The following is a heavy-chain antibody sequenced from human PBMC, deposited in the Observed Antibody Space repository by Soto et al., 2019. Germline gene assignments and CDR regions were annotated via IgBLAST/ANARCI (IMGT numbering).Heavy chain of an antibody. V-gene: IGHV3-74*01. J-gene: IGHJ3*02. CDR3: ARSDYGDESGVAFDI. CDR1: GFTFSSYW. D-gene: IGHD4-17*01. CDR2: INSDGSST. Sequence: EVQLVESGGGLVQPGGSLRLSCAASGFTFSSYWMHWVRQAPGKGLVWVSRINSDGSSTSYADSVKGRFTISRDNAKNTLYMQMNSLRAEDTAVYYCARSDYGDESGVAFDIWGQGTMVTVSS.